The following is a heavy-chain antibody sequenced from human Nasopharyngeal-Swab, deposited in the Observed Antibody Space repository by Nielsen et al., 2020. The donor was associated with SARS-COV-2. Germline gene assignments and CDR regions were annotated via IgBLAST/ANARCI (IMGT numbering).Heavy chain of an antibody. J-gene: IGHJ6*02. D-gene: IGHD3-3*01. CDR1: GFTFTSSA. CDR3: AADWFRLRFLEWLPGGYGMDV. CDR2: IVVGSGNT. V-gene: IGHV1-58*01. Sequence: SVKVSCKASGFTFTSSAVQWVRQARGQRLEWIGWIVVGSGNTNYAQKFQERVTITRDMSTSTAYMELSSLRSEDTAAYYCAADWFRLRFLEWLPGGYGMDVWGQGTTVTVSS.